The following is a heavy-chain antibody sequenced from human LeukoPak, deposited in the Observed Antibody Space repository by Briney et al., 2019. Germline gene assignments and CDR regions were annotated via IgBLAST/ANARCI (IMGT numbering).Heavy chain of an antibody. CDR3: ARTLSRGMAQSGYFDL. D-gene: IGHD5-24*01. CDR2: IIPILGIA. V-gene: IGHV1-69*04. CDR1: GGTFSSYG. Sequence: GASVNASCKASGGTFSSYGISWVRQAPGQGLEWMGRIIPILGIANYAQKFQGRVTITADKSTSTAYMELSSLRSEDTAVYYCARTLSRGMAQSGYFDLWGRGTLVTVSS. J-gene: IGHJ2*01.